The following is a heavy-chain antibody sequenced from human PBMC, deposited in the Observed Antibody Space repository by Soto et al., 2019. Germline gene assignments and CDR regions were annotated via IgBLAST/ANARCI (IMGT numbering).Heavy chain of an antibody. CDR2: IYSGGNT. Sequence: EVQLVESGGGLVQPGGSLRLSCAASGFTVSNNYMSWVRQAPGKGLEWVSLIYSGGNTYYADSVKGRFTISRDSSKNTLYLQSDNLRAEDTAVYYCARDGGGGYYYAGHLDFWGQGTLVTVSS. V-gene: IGHV3-66*01. J-gene: IGHJ4*02. CDR3: ARDGGGGYYYAGHLDF. D-gene: IGHD3-22*01. CDR1: GFTVSNNY.